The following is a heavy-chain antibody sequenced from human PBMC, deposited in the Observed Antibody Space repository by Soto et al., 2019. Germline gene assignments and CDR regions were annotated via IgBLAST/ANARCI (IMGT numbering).Heavy chain of an antibody. CDR2: ISPKSGGT. Sequence: ASVKVSCKASGYSFIDYYIHWVRQAPRQGFEWMGRISPKSGGTNYAQKFEGRVTMTWDTSLNTAYMELSSLISDDTAVYYCARPPGYISDWYYFDLWGQGTLVTVSS. CDR1: GYSFIDYY. CDR3: ARPPGYISDWYYFDL. D-gene: IGHD3-9*01. J-gene: IGHJ4*02. V-gene: IGHV1-2*02.